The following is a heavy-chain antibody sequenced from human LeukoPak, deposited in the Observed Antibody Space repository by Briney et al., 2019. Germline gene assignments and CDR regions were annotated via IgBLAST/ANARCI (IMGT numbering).Heavy chain of an antibody. CDR2: IIPIFGTA. Sequence: ASVKVSCKASGGTLSSYAISWVRQAPGQGLEWMGGIIPIFGTANYAQKFQGRVTITADESTGTAYMELSSLRSEDTAVYYCARGFYSSGWYPLDYWGQGTLVTVSS. CDR3: ARGFYSSGWYPLDY. V-gene: IGHV1-69*13. J-gene: IGHJ4*02. CDR1: GGTLSSYA. D-gene: IGHD6-19*01.